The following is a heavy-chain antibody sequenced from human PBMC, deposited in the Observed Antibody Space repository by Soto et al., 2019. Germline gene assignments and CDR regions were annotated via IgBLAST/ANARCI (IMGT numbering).Heavy chain of an antibody. CDR1: GYSFTSYG. J-gene: IGHJ6*02. CDR2: ISAYNGNT. D-gene: IGHD2-15*01. V-gene: IGHV1-18*01. CDR3: ARGGYCSGGSCYSTDYYYGMDV. Sequence: QVQLVQSGAEVKKPGASVKVSCKASGYSFTSYGISWVRQAPGQGLAWMGWISAYNGNTKNAQKLQGRVTMTTDTATSTAYMEMRSLRSDDTAVYYCARGGYCSGGSCYSTDYYYGMDVWGQGTTVTVSS.